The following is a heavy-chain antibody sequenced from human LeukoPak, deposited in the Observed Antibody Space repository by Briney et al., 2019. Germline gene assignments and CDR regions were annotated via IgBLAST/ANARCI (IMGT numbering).Heavy chain of an antibody. D-gene: IGHD2-15*01. CDR3: AKDKGYCSGGSCYGYWYFDL. CDR1: GFTFRSYA. Sequence: GGSLSLSCGACGFTFRSYAMLWARQAPGEGLEWVSTFTRSGGNTYSADSVKGRFTISRDNSKNTLYLQMNSLRAEDTAVYYCAKDKGYCSGGSCYGYWYFDLWGRGTLVTVSS. V-gene: IGHV3-23*01. CDR2: FTRSGGNT. J-gene: IGHJ2*01.